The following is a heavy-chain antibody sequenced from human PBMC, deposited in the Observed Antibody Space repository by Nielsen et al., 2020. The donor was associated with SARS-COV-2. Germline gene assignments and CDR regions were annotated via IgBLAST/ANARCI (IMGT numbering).Heavy chain of an antibody. CDR3: ARDGGSSWYTWAPYFDY. J-gene: IGHJ4*02. CDR1: GFTFSSYA. CDR2: ISSDGSNK. D-gene: IGHD6-13*01. V-gene: IGHV3-30-3*01. Sequence: GESLKISCAASGFTFSSYAMHWVRQAPGKGLEWVAVISSDGSNKYYADSVKGRFTISRDNSKNTLYLQMNSLRAEDTAVYYCARDGGSSWYTWAPYFDYWGQGTLVTVSS.